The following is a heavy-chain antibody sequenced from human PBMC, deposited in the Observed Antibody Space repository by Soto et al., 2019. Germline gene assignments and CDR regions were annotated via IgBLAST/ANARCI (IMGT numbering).Heavy chain of an antibody. V-gene: IGHV3-7*01. CDR3: ARDGYCTNGVCYHYYGMDV. D-gene: IGHD2-8*01. CDR1: GFTFSSYW. CDR2: IKQDGSEK. J-gene: IGHJ6*02. Sequence: GGSLRLSCAASGFTFSSYWMSWVRQAPGKGLEWVANIKQDGSEKYYVDSVKGRFTISRDNAKNSLYLQMNSLRAEDTAVYYCARDGYCTNGVCYHYYGMDVWGQGTTVTVSS.